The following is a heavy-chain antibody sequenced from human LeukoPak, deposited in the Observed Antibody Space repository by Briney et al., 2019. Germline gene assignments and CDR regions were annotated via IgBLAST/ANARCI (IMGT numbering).Heavy chain of an antibody. CDR3: ARSGPQYYDFWSGYYYYMDV. D-gene: IGHD3-3*01. J-gene: IGHJ6*03. CDR1: GGSISSYY. CDR2: IYYSGST. Sequence: SETLSLTCTVSGGSISSYYWSWIRQPPGKGLEWIGYIYYSGSTNYNPSLKSRVTISVDTSNNQFSLKLSSVPAADTAVYYCARSGPQYYDFWSGYYYYMDVWGKGTTVTVSS. V-gene: IGHV4-59*01.